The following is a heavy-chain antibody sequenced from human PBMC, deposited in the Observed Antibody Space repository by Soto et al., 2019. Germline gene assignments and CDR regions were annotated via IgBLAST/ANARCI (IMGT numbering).Heavy chain of an antibody. CDR2: VSASGCST. Sequence: PGGSLKLSCAASGVTFSNYAMSWVRQAPGTGLEWVSPVSASGCSTYYADSGRGRFPIPRNNSKNTLYLQMNNLRAEDTAVYYCAKAPGSGSYYHFDSWGQGTPVTVSS. V-gene: IGHV3-23*01. J-gene: IGHJ4*02. CDR1: GVTFSNYA. D-gene: IGHD3-10*01. CDR3: AKAPGSGSYYHFDS.